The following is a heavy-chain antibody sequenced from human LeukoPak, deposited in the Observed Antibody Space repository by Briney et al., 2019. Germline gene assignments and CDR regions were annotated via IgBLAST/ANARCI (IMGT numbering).Heavy chain of an antibody. CDR3: AKAGGSSWPYFDY. J-gene: IGHJ4*02. CDR2: IKQDGSEK. CDR1: GFTFSSYW. V-gene: IGHV3-7*01. D-gene: IGHD6-13*01. Sequence: GGSLRLSCAASGFTFSSYWMSWVRQAPGKGLEWVANIKQDGSEKYYVDSVKGRFTISRDNAKNSLYLQMNSLRAEDTAVYYCAKAGGSSWPYFDYWGQGTLVTVSS.